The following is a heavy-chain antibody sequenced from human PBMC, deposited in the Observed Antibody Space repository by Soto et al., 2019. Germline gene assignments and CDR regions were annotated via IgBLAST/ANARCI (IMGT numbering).Heavy chain of an antibody. V-gene: IGHV1-46*01. CDR2: IHYSGATP. J-gene: IGHJ4*02. CDR3: ARGGPDLATIGRFDY. Sequence: QVQLVQSGAEVKRPGASVKVSCKASGYTFTNYYMHWVRQAPGQGLEWMGVIHYSGATPTYAQKFQGRVTMARDKSTSTVYVELSSLASEGTAVYYCARGGPDLATIGRFDYWGQGTLVTVSS. D-gene: IGHD3-16*01. CDR1: GYTFTNYY.